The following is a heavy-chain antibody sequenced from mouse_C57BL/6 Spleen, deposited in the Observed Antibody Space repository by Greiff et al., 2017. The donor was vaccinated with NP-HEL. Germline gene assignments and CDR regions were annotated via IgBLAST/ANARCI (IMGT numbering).Heavy chain of an antibody. Sequence: EVQVVESGGGLVQPKGSLKLSCAASGFTFNTYAMHWVRQAPGKGLEWVARIRSKRSNYATYYADSVKDRFTISRDDSQSMLYLQMNNLKTEDTAMYYCVRDDYDRFAYWGQGTLVTVSA. CDR3: VRDDYDRFAY. CDR1: GFTFNTYA. CDR2: IRSKRSNYAT. V-gene: IGHV10-3*01. D-gene: IGHD2-4*01. J-gene: IGHJ3*01.